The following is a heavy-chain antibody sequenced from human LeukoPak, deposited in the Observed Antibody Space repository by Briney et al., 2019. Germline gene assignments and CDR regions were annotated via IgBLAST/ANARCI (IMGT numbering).Heavy chain of an antibody. CDR3: ARQTGSGLFILP. V-gene: IGHV4-39*01. CDR2: IYYSGNT. J-gene: IGHJ4*02. Sequence: SETLSLTCTVSGVSISSSNSYWGWIRQPPGKGLEWIGSIYYSGNTYYNASLKSQVSISIDTTKNQFSLRLTSVTAADTAVYYCARQTGSGLFILPGGQGTLVTVSS. CDR1: GVSISSSNSY. D-gene: IGHD3/OR15-3a*01.